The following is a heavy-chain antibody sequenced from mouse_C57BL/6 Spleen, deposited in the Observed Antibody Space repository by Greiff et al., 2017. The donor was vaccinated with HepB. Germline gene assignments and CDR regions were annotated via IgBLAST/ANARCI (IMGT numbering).Heavy chain of an antibody. J-gene: IGHJ2*01. CDR2: INPYNGGT. CDR1: GYTFTDYY. D-gene: IGHD2-4*01. V-gene: IGHV1-19*01. CDR3: AGGYDYEHYFDY. Sequence: VQLKQSGPVLVKPGASVKMSCKASGYTFTDYYMNWVKQSHGKSLEWIGVINPYNGGTSYNQKFKGKATLTVDKSSSTAYMELNSLTSEDSAVYYCAGGYDYEHYFDYWGQGTTLTVSS.